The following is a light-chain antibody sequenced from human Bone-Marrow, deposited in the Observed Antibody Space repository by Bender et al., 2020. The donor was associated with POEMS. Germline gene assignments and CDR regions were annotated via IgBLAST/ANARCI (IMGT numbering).Light chain of an antibody. CDR1: NIGSKS. Sequence: SYVLTQTPSVSVAPGQTARITCVGNNIGSKSVHWYQQKSGQAPVLVVYDDGDRPSGIPERFSGSNSGSTATLTINRVEVGDEADYYCQVWDSYTDYVVFGGGTKLTVL. CDR3: QVWDSYTDYVV. CDR2: DDG. J-gene: IGLJ3*02. V-gene: IGLV3-21*02.